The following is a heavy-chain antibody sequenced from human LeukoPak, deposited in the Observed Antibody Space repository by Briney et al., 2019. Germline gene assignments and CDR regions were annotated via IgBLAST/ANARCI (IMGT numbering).Heavy chain of an antibody. CDR3: AREDYYDSSGYYPLGISVDY. D-gene: IGHD3-22*01. V-gene: IGHV4-30-4*01. Sequence: SETLSLTCTVSGGSISSGDYYWSWIRQPPGKGLEWIGYIYYSGSTYYNPSLKSRVTISADTSKNQFSLKLSSVTAADTAVYYCAREDYYDSSGYYPLGISVDYWGQGTLVTVSS. J-gene: IGHJ4*02. CDR1: GGSISSGDYY. CDR2: IYYSGST.